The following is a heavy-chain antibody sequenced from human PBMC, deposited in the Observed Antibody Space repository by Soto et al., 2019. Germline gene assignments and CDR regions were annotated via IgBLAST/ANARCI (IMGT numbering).Heavy chain of an antibody. CDR2: MNPNSGNT. V-gene: IGHV1-8*01. Sequence: ASVKVSCKASGYTFTSYDINWVRQATGQGREWMGWMNPNSGNTGYAQKFQGRVTMTRNTAISTAYMELSSLRSEDTAVYYCARGPITIFGVVIDYWGQGTLVTVSS. CDR3: ARGPITIFGVVIDY. J-gene: IGHJ4*02. D-gene: IGHD3-3*01. CDR1: GYTFTSYD.